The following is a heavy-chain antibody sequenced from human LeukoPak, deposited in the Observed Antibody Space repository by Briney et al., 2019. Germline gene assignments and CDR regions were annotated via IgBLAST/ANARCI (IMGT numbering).Heavy chain of an antibody. V-gene: IGHV3-48*01. CDR1: GFTFSSYG. Sequence: GGSLRLSCAASGFTFSSYGMSWVRQAPGKGLEWVSHISSSSSTIYYADSVKGRFTISRDNAKNSLYLQMNSLRAEDTAVYYCAREGEDSGSPGAFDIWGQGTMVTVSS. J-gene: IGHJ3*02. CDR3: AREGEDSGSPGAFDI. CDR2: ISSSSSTI. D-gene: IGHD5-12*01.